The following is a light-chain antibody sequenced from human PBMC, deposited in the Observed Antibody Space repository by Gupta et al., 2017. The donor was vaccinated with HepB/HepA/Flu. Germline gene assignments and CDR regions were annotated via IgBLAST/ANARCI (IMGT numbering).Light chain of an antibody. J-gene: IGLJ2*01. V-gene: IGLV3-10*01. CDR3: YSTDNTGHPL. Sequence: YELTQPPSVSVSPGQTATMTCSGDILPRKYAYWYHQRRGQAPLLVIYEDRKRPSGIPERFSASSSGTVATLTISGAQVEDEGDYYCYSTDNTGHPLFGGGTKLSVL. CDR2: EDR. CDR1: ILPRKY.